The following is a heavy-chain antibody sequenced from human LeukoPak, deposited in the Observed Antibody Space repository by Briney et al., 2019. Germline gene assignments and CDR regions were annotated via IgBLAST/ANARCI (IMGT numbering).Heavy chain of an antibody. D-gene: IGHD3-16*02. Sequence: GESLKISCKGSGYSFTSYWIGWVRQMPRKGLEWMGIIYPGDSDTRYSPSFQGQVTISADKSISTAYLQWSSLKASDTAMYYCARTNYDYVWGSYRYKPFDYWGQGTLVTVSS. V-gene: IGHV5-51*01. J-gene: IGHJ4*02. CDR3: ARTNYDYVWGSYRYKPFDY. CDR2: IYPGDSDT. CDR1: GYSFTSYW.